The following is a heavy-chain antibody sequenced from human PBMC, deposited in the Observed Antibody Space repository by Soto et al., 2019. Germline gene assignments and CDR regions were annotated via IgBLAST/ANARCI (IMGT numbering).Heavy chain of an antibody. CDR3: ARHGGYYFDY. V-gene: IGHV4-39*01. J-gene: IGHJ4*02. CDR1: GGSISSSSYY. CDR2: IYYSGST. D-gene: IGHD3-16*01. Sequence: PSETLSLTCTVSGGSISSSSYYWGWIRQPPGKGLEWIGSIYYSGSTIYNPSLESRVTISEDSSNNQFSLKLNSVTAADTAVYYCARHGGYYFDYWGQGAPVTVSS.